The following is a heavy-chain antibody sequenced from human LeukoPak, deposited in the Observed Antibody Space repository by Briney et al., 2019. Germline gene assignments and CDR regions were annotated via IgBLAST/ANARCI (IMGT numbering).Heavy chain of an antibody. CDR1: GGSISSYY. V-gene: IGHV4-4*07. Sequence: SETLSLTCTVPGGSISSYYWSWIRQPAGKGLEWIGRIYTSGSTNYNPSLKSRVTMSVDTSKNQFSLKLSSVTAADTAVYYCARDPVLRNFWYFDLWGRGTLVTVSS. CDR2: IYTSGST. J-gene: IGHJ2*01. CDR3: ARDPVLRNFWYFDL. D-gene: IGHD5-12*01.